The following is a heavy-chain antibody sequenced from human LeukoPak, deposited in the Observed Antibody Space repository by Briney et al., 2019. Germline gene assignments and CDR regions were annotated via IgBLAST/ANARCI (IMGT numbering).Heavy chain of an antibody. V-gene: IGHV3-23*01. J-gene: IGHJ4*02. Sequence: PGGSLRLSCAASGFTFSSYAMSWVRQAPGKGLEWVSAISGSGGSTYHADSVKGRFTISRDNSKNTQYLQMNSLRAEDTAVYYCAKDPSWSGYFDYWGQGTLVTVSS. CDR3: AKDPSWSGYFDY. CDR2: ISGSGGST. D-gene: IGHD6-13*01. CDR1: GFTFSSYA.